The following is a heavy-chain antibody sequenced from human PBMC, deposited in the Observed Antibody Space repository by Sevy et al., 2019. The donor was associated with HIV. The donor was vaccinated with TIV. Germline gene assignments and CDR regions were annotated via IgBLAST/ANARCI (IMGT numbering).Heavy chain of an antibody. D-gene: IGHD6-13*01. CDR1: GFTFDDFG. CDR2: INWKGDGT. CDR3: ARGLVPYFDH. V-gene: IGHV3-20*04. Sequence: GGSLRLSCVTSGFTFDDFGMSWVRQVPGKGLEWVSGINWKGDGTGYGNSMKGRFTTSRDNAKNSLYQQMNSLRAEDTALYCGARGLVPYFDHWGQGTLVTVSS. J-gene: IGHJ4*02.